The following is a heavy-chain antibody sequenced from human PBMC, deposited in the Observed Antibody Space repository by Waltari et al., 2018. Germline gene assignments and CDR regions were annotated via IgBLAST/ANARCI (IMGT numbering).Heavy chain of an antibody. J-gene: IGHJ4*02. D-gene: IGHD4-17*01. CDR1: GYSFSDRY. Sequence: QVQLLQSGAELKKPGASVTVSCKASGYSFSDRYLHWVRQAPGQGFEWMGGINPKTGDQNTAQKLKGRLTMTRDMSMNTANMDLSGLTSDDTAVYYCFGDYYGWGQGTLVTVSS. CDR3: FGDYYG. V-gene: IGHV1-2*02. CDR2: INPKTGDQ.